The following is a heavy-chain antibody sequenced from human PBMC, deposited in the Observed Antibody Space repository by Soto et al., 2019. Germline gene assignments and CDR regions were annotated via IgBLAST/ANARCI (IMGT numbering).Heavy chain of an antibody. J-gene: IGHJ6*02. CDR1: GFTFDDYT. CDR2: ISWNSGST. CDR3: ARAGYSSSWYYYYGMDV. Sequence: GGSLILSCAASGFTFDDYTMHSVRLAPGKGLEWVSCISWNSGSTSYADSVKGRFTISRDNAKNTLYLQMNSLRAEDTAVYYCARAGYSSSWYYYYGMDVWGQGTTVTVSS. V-gene: IGHV3-9*01. D-gene: IGHD6-13*01.